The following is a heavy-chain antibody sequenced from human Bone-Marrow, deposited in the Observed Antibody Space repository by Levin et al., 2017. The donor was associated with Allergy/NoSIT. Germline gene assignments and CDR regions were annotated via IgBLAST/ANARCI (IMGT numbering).Heavy chain of an antibody. CDR2: ISSNSHYV. CDR3: ARSQGRSGWSYYYYGMDV. D-gene: IGHD6-19*01. V-gene: IGHV3-21*06. CDR1: GFDFNTHD. Sequence: GGSLRLSCRGSGFDFNTHDMNWVRQAPGQGLEWVSSISSNSHYVYYADSVKGRFSISRDNAKNSMFLHMNSLRVEDTAVYYCARSQGRSGWSYYYYGMDVWGRGTTLTVSS. J-gene: IGHJ6*02.